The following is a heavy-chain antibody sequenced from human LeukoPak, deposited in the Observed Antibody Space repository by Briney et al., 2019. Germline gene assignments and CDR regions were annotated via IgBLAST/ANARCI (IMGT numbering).Heavy chain of an antibody. CDR1: GGTFSSYA. J-gene: IGHJ5*02. CDR3: ARDHYDILTGYSTNNWFDP. D-gene: IGHD3-9*01. CDR2: IIPILGIA. Sequence: ASVKVSCKASGGTFSSYAISWVRQAPGQGLEWMGRIIPILGIANYAQKLQGRVTITADKSTSTAYMELSSLRSEDTAVYYCARDHYDILTGYSTNNWFDPWGQGTLVTVSS. V-gene: IGHV1-69*04.